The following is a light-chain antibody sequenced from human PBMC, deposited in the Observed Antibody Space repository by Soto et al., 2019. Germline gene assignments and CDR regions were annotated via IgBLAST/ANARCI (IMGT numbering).Light chain of an antibody. J-gene: IGLJ1*01. CDR1: SSDVGGYNY. CDR2: DVS. V-gene: IGLV2-14*01. Sequence: QSVLTQPASVSGSPGQSIAISCTGTSSDVGGYNYVSWYQQHPGKAPKLMIYDVSNRPSGVSNRFSGSKSGNTASLTISGLQAEDEAEYYCNSKTSSSTLYVFGTGTKLTVL. CDR3: NSKTSSSTLYV.